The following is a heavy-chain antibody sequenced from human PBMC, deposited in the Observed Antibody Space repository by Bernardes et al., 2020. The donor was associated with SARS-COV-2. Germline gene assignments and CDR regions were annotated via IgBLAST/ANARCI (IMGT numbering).Heavy chain of an antibody. CDR3: ARNGYNLWVFDY. D-gene: IGHD5-12*01. Sequence: GGSLRLSCAASGFIFSSYGMNWVRQAPGKGLEWVSSITTGSNYIYYAESMKGRFTISRDNAKNSLYLQMNSLRAEDTAVYYCARNGYNLWVFDYWGQGTLVTVSS. J-gene: IGHJ4*02. CDR2: ITTGSNYI. V-gene: IGHV3-21*01. CDR1: GFIFSSYG.